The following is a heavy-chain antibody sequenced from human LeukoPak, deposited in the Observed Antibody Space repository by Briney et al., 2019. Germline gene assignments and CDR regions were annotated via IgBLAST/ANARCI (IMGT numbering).Heavy chain of an antibody. CDR1: GFTFSSYA. CDR2: ISGSGGST. Sequence: GFLRLSCAASGFTFSSYAMSWVRQAPGKGLEWVSAISGSGGSTYYADSVKGRFTISRDNSKNTLYLQMNSLRAEDTAVYYCAKRTWNDVGTFDYWGQGTLVTVSS. CDR3: AKRTWNDVGTFDY. J-gene: IGHJ4*02. V-gene: IGHV3-23*01. D-gene: IGHD1-1*01.